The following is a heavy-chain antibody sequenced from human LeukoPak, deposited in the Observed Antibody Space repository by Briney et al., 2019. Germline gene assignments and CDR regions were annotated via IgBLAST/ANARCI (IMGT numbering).Heavy chain of an antibody. CDR1: GFTFSSYS. J-gene: IGHJ6*03. CDR3: AKSSGGTAYYYYMDV. V-gene: IGHV3-23*01. D-gene: IGHD6-6*01. Sequence: GGSLRLSCAASGFTFSSYSMNWVRQAPGKGLEWVSGFSGNGGSIYYADSVKGRFTISRDNSKNTLFLQINSLRAEDTAVYYCAKSSGGTAYYYYMDVWGKGTTVIVSS. CDR2: FSGNGGSI.